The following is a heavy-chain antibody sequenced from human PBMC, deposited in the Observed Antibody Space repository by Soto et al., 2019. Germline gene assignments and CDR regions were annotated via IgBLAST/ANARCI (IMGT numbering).Heavy chain of an antibody. CDR1: GHTFTSYY. Sequence: VASVKVSCKASGHTFTSYYMHWVRQAPGQGLEWMGIINPSGGSTSYAQKFQGRVTMTRDTSTSTVYMELSSLRSEDTAVYYCARPYCSGGSCYSYYFDYWGQGTLVTVSS. D-gene: IGHD2-15*01. CDR3: ARPYCSGGSCYSYYFDY. CDR2: INPSGGST. J-gene: IGHJ4*02. V-gene: IGHV1-46*01.